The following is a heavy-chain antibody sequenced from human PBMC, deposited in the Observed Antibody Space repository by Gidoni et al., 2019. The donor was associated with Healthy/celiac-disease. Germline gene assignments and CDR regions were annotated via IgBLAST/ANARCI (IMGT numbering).Heavy chain of an antibody. CDR1: GYTFTSYD. CDR2: MNPNSGNT. Sequence: QVQLVQSGAEVKKPASVKVSCKASGYTFTSYDIKWVRQATGQGLEWMGWMNPNSGNTGYAQKFQGRVTMTRNTSISTAYMELSSLRSEDTAVYYCARIHRIAVAGTGYYYYYYGMDVWGQGTTVTVSS. D-gene: IGHD6-19*01. CDR3: ARIHRIAVAGTGYYYYYYGMDV. V-gene: IGHV1-8*01. J-gene: IGHJ6*02.